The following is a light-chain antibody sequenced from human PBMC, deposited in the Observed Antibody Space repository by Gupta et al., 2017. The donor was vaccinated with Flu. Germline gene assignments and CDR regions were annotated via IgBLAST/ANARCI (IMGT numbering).Light chain of an antibody. J-gene: IGLJ3*02. Sequence: QPVVTHESSFSVSPGGTVTLTCGLTSGSVSTGYFPSWYQQTPGLPPRTLIYNTNTRSSGVPDRFSGSIHGNKAVLTITGAQADDESNYYCILFVGSGIWVFGGGTKLTVL. CDR2: NTN. V-gene: IGLV8-61*01. CDR1: SGSVSTGYF. CDR3: ILFVGSGIWV.